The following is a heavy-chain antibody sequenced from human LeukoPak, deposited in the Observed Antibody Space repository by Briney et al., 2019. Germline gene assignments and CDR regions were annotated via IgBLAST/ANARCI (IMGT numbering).Heavy chain of an antibody. D-gene: IGHD6-13*01. J-gene: IGHJ4*02. CDR1: GASFSSSTYY. CDR2: IYYSGST. Sequence: SETLSLTCTVSGASFSSSTYYWGWIRQPPGKGLEWLGRIYYSGSTYYNPSLKSRVTMSVNTSKNQFSLKLSSVTAADTAVYYCARHAGGISATGTRPVDYWGQGTLVTVSS. V-gene: IGHV4-39*01. CDR3: ARHAGGISATGTRPVDY.